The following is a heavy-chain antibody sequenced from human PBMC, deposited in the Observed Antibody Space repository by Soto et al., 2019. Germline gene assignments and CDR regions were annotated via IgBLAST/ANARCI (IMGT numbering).Heavy chain of an antibody. Sequence: PGGSLRLSCAASGFTFSSYAMSWVRQAPGKGLEWVSSISGSGGSTYYADSVKGRFTISRDNSKNTLYLQMNSLRAEDTAVYYCAKDLLMGPPLGYCRGGSCSPQYNWFDPWGQGTLVTVSS. CDR1: GFTFSSYA. V-gene: IGHV3-23*01. D-gene: IGHD2-15*01. CDR3: AKDLLMGPPLGYCRGGSCSPQYNWFDP. J-gene: IGHJ5*02. CDR2: ISGSGGST.